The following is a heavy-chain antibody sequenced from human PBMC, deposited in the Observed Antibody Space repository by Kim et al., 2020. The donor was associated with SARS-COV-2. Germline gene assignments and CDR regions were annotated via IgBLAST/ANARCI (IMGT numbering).Heavy chain of an antibody. CDR2: LSGVNEDT. Sequence: GGSLRLSCAASGFTITSFAMRWVRQTPGKGLEWVATLSGVNEDTGYADSVRGRFTISRDTAKNTLTLGMTSLRDEDTALYYCVRGGDDGWGAFGVWGKGPEVTVS. CDR1: GFTITSFA. CDR3: VRGGDDGWGAFGV. J-gene: IGHJ3*01. D-gene: IGHD6-19*01. V-gene: IGHV3-23*01.